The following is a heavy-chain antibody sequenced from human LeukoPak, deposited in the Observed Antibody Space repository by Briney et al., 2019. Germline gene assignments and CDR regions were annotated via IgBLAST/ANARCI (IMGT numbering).Heavy chain of an antibody. CDR2: IYVTGST. J-gene: IGHJ4*02. CDR1: GASISSYY. D-gene: IGHD5-24*01. Sequence: SETLSLTCTVSGASISSYYWSWIRQPAGKAVEWIGRIYVTGSTTYNPSLESRVTMSLDTSKNHFSLKLRSVTAADTAVYYCARGWLEQLFDSWGQGTLVTVSS. CDR3: ARGWLEQLFDS. V-gene: IGHV4-4*07.